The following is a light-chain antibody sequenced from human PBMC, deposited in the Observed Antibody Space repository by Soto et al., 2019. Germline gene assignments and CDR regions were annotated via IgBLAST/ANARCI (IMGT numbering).Light chain of an antibody. CDR1: LSVSSY. Sequence: EIVWTQSPATLSLSPGDKATLSCRASLSVSSYLAWYQQKPGQAPRLLMYDASIRATGITARFSGTGSERDFTLTITSLEPEDFAVYLCQQRSNGPWPFGQGTKVEIK. CDR3: QQRSNGPWP. CDR2: DAS. V-gene: IGKV3-11*02. J-gene: IGKJ1*01.